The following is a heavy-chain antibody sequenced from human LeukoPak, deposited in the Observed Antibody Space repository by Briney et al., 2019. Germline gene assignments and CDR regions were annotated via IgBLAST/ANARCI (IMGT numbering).Heavy chain of an antibody. CDR2: LNPNTGGT. V-gene: IGHV1-2*02. CDR3: AKGKGIDDYGDYHAFDI. Sequence: ASVKVSCKAPGYTFTGYYMHWVRQAPGQGLELMGWLNPNTGGTNYTQKFQGRVTMTRDTSISTAYMEVSRLRSGDTAVYYCAKGKGIDDYGDYHAFDIWGQGTMVTASS. D-gene: IGHD4-17*01. CDR1: GYTFTGYY. J-gene: IGHJ3*02.